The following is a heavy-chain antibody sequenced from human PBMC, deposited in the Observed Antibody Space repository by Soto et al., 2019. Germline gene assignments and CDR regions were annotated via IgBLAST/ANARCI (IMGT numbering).Heavy chain of an antibody. CDR1: GYTFTSYG. D-gene: IGHD3-22*01. CDR3: ARSEAYDSSGYYYPLAEYFRH. Sequence: QVQLVQSGAEVKKPGASVKVSCKASGYTFTSYGISWVRQAPGQGLEWMGWISDYNGNTNYAQTLQGRVTMTTDTSASTAYMKQRSLRSDDAAVYYCARSEAYDSSGYYYPLAEYFRHRGQGNLVTVSS. V-gene: IGHV1-18*04. J-gene: IGHJ1*01. CDR2: ISDYNGNT.